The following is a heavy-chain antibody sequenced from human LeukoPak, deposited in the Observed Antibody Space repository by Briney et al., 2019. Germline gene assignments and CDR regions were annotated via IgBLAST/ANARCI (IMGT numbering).Heavy chain of an antibody. D-gene: IGHD3-22*01. CDR3: ARYTANTAGYSFDF. V-gene: IGHV4-38-2*02. Sequence: PETLSLTCTVSGYSIRSGYYWTWIRQPPGKGLEWIATIHHSGVTYSTPTLKSRVTMTVDTSKNQFSLKLGSVTAAGTAVYYCARYTANTAGYSFDFWGQGALVTVSS. CDR2: IHHSGVT. CDR1: GYSIRSGYY. J-gene: IGHJ4*02.